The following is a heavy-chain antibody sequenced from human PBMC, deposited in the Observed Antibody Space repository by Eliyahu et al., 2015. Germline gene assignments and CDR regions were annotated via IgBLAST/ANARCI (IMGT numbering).Heavy chain of an antibody. CDR3: ARGDIVIGGYFDF. CDR1: GGPLSNSPYY. D-gene: IGHD2-15*01. V-gene: IGHV4-31*03. J-gene: IGHJ4*02. Sequence: QEPLQDSGPRLVKPSQTLSLTCTVSGGPLSNSPYYWSWLRQHPGKGLEWIGHTYYSGSTSYNPALKSRLSISVDTSKNQFSLRLSSLTAADTAVYYCARGDIVIGGYFDFWGQGTLVSVSS. CDR2: TYYSGST.